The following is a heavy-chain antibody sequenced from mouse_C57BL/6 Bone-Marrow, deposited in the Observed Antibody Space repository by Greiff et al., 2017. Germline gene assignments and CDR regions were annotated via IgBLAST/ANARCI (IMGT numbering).Heavy chain of an antibody. V-gene: IGHV1-85*01. CDR1: GPPFPIYS. D-gene: IGHD3-2*02. CDR3: AREELRDYFDY. Sequence: VQLVESGPELVKPGASVPLSCNSSGPPFPIYSINFLNQIPGQGLEWIGWIYPRDGSTKYNEKFKGKATLTVDTSPSTAYMELHSLTSEDSAVYFCAREELRDYFDYWGQGTTLTVSS. CDR2: IYPRDGST. J-gene: IGHJ2*01.